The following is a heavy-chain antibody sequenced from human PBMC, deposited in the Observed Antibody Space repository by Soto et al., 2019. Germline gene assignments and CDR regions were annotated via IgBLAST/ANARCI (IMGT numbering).Heavy chain of an antibody. CDR1: GYTFTSYY. J-gene: IGHJ6*02. CDR2: INPSGGST. V-gene: IGHV1-46*01. Sequence: GASVKVSCKASGYTFTSYYMHWVRQAPGQGLEGMGIINPSGGSTSYAQKFQGRVTMTRDTSTSTVYMELSSLRSEDTAVYYCARDGRGTGTTFYGMDVWGQGTTVTVSS. D-gene: IGHD1-7*01. CDR3: ARDGRGTGTTFYGMDV.